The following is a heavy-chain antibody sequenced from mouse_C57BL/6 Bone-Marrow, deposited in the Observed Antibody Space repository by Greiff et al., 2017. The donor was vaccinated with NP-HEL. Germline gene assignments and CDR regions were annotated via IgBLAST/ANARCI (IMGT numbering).Heavy chain of an antibody. CDR2: IDPSDSYT. D-gene: IGHD1-1*01. J-gene: IGHJ2*01. V-gene: IGHV1-69*01. CDR3: ARRYGSSSDY. CDR1: GYTFTSYW. Sequence: QVQLQQPGAELVMPGASVKLSSKASGYTFTSYWMHWVKQRPGQGLEWIGEIDPSDSYTNYNQKFKGKSTLTVDKSSSTAYMQLSSLTSEDSAVYYCARRYGSSSDYWGQGTTLTVSS.